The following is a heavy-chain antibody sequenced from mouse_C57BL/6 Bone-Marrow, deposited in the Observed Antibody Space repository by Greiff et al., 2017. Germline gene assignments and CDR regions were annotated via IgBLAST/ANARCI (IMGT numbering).Heavy chain of an antibody. J-gene: IGHJ3*01. CDR2: ISDGGSYT. CDR1: GFTFSSYA. D-gene: IGHD2-1*01. CDR3: ASERACNPFAY. Sequence: EVKLVESGGGLVKPGGSLKLSCAASGFTFSSYAMPWVRQTPEKRLEWVATISDGGSYTYYPDNVKGRFTISRDNANNKLYLQMSHLKSEDTAMYYCASERACNPFAYWGQGTLVTVSA. V-gene: IGHV5-4*03.